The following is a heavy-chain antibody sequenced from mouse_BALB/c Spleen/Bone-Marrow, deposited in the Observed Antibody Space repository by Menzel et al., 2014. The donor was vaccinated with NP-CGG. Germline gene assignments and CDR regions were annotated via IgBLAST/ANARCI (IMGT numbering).Heavy chain of an antibody. CDR1: GFDFSGFW. D-gene: IGHD2-3*01. J-gene: IGHJ3*01. V-gene: IGHV4-1*02. Sequence: EVKLVESGGGLVQPGRSLKIFCAASGFDFSGFWMGWVRLAPGKGLEWIGEINPDSRTINYSPFLKDRFIISRDNAKNTLYLYMSKVRSEDTALYYCARLGYYGGFAYWGQGTLVTVSA. CDR3: ARLGYYGGFAY. CDR2: INPDSRTI.